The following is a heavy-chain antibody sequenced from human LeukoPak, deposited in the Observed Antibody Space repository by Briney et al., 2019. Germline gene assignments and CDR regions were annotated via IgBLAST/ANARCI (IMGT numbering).Heavy chain of an antibody. CDR2: IFYSGST. CDR1: GGSISTSNYY. V-gene: IGHV4-39*07. J-gene: IGHJ5*02. D-gene: IGHD3-22*01. Sequence: SETLSLTCTVSGGSISTSNYYWGWIRQPPGKGLEWIGNIFYSGSTYYNPSLKSRVTISVDKSKNQFSLKLSSVTAADTAVYYCARRYYDSSGYGTNWFDPWGQGTLVTVSS. CDR3: ARRYYDSSGYGTNWFDP.